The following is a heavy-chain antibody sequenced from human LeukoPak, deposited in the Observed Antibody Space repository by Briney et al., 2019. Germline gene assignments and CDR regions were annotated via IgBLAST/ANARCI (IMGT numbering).Heavy chain of an antibody. CDR3: ARVLAAAGNNWFDP. Sequence: SETLSLTCAVYGGSFSGYYWSWIRQPPGKGLEWIGEITHSGSTTYNPSLKSRFTISVDTSKNQFSLKLSSVTAADTAVYYCARVLAAAGNNWFDPWGQGTLVTVSS. CDR1: GGSFSGYY. V-gene: IGHV4-34*01. CDR2: ITHSGST. D-gene: IGHD6-13*01. J-gene: IGHJ5*02.